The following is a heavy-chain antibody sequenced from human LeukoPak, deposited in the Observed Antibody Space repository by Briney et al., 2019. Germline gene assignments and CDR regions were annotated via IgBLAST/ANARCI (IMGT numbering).Heavy chain of an antibody. V-gene: IGHV1-46*01. J-gene: IGHJ5*02. CDR3: ALGGVAARPDFAYNWFDP. CDR2: INPSGGST. Sequence: GASVKVSCKASGYTFTSYYMHWVRQAPGQGLEWMGIINPSGGSTSYAQKFQGRITMTRDTSTSTVYMELSSLRSEDTAVYYCALGGVAARPDFAYNWFDPWGQGTLVTVSS. D-gene: IGHD6-6*01. CDR1: GYTFTSYY.